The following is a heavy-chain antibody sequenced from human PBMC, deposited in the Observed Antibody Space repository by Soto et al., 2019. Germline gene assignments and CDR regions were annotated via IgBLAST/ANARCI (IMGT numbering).Heavy chain of an antibody. CDR1: GFTFSSYA. D-gene: IGHD5-12*01. Sequence: QVQLVESGGGVVQPGRSLRLSCAASGFTFSSYAMHWVRQAPGKGLEWVAVISYDGSNKYYADSVKGRFTISRDNSKNTLYLQMNSLRAEDTAVYYCARDRRMGGYDAFYYYYYGMDVWGQGTTVTVSS. CDR3: ARDRRMGGYDAFYYYYYGMDV. V-gene: IGHV3-30-3*01. J-gene: IGHJ6*02. CDR2: ISYDGSNK.